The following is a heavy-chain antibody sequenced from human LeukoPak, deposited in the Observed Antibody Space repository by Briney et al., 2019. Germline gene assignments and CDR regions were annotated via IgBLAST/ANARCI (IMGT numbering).Heavy chain of an antibody. J-gene: IGHJ4*02. D-gene: IGHD3-16*01. Sequence: PGRSLRLSCAASGFTFSSYGMNWVRQAPGKGLEWVAVISYDGSNKYYADSVKGRFTISRDNSKNTPYLQMNSLRAEDTAVYYCAKLGDYWGQGTLVTVSS. CDR2: ISYDGSNK. V-gene: IGHV3-30*18. CDR3: AKLGDY. CDR1: GFTFSSYG.